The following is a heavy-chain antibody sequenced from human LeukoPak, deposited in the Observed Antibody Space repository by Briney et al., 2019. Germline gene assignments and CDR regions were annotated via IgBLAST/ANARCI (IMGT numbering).Heavy chain of an antibody. CDR3: AKGQQWLVWWFDP. J-gene: IGHJ5*02. V-gene: IGHV3-30*18. D-gene: IGHD6-19*01. Sequence: GRSLRLSCAASGCTFSSYGLHWVGQAPGKGLEWVAVISYDGSNKYYADSVKGRFTISRDNSKNTLYLQMNSLRAEDTAVYYCAKGQQWLVWWFDPWGQGTLVTVSS. CDR1: GCTFSSYG. CDR2: ISYDGSNK.